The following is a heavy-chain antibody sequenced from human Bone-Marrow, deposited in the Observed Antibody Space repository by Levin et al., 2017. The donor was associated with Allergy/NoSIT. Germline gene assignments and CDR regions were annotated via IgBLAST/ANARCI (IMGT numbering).Heavy chain of an antibody. V-gene: IGHV4-59*01. CDR1: DASFSDYY. D-gene: IGHD7-27*01. CDR2: VFHSGNT. CDR3: ARDLGIMEGFFDL. Sequence: KTSETLSLTCTVSDASFSDYYWGWLRQPPGKGLERIGSVFHSGNTNSNPSLKSRVTISVDTSKRQVSLRLTSVTPADTAVYYCARDLGIMEGFFDLWGRGTLVTVSS. J-gene: IGHJ2*01.